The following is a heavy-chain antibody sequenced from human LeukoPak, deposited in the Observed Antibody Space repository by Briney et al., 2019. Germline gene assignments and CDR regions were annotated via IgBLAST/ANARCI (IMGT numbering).Heavy chain of an antibody. V-gene: IGHV3-23*01. CDR2: FSDRGGST. D-gene: IGHD5-18*01. Sequence: GGSLRLPRAASGFILSCSAMSWVRQAPGKALEGVSAFSDRGGSTNHATSEKGRFIMSRDNSKNTLYLQMNSLRAEDTAVYYCAKEGMTVDTAMVTFDYWGQGTLVTVSS. J-gene: IGHJ4*02. CDR3: AKEGMTVDTAMVTFDY. CDR1: GFILSCSA.